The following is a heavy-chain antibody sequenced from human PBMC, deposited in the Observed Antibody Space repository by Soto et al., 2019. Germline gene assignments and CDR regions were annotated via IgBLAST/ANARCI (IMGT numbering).Heavy chain of an antibody. V-gene: IGHV1-18*01. Sequence: QVQLVQSGAEVKKPGASVKVSCKASAYTFTSYGISWVRQAPGQGLEWMGWISAYNGNTHYARRLQGRVTMTTDTSTSTAYLERRSLGSDQTAVDFCARDLGDAFAMWGQGTMVTVSS. CDR1: AYTFTSYG. CDR2: ISAYNGNT. CDR3: ARDLGDAFAM. J-gene: IGHJ3*02.